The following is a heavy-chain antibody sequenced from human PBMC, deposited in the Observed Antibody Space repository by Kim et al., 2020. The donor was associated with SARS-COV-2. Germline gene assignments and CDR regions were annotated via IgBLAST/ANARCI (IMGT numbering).Heavy chain of an antibody. Sequence: SQKFQGRVTITSDTSASTAYMELSSLRSEDTAVYYCAYGSGSYYPHYGMDVWGQGTTVTVSS. V-gene: IGHV1-3*01. J-gene: IGHJ6*02. D-gene: IGHD3-10*01. CDR3: AYGSGSYYPHYGMDV.